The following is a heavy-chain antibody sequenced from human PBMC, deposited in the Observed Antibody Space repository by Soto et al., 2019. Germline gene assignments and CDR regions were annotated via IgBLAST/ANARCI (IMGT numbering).Heavy chain of an antibody. D-gene: IGHD5-12*01. CDR1: GGSINTFY. V-gene: IGHV4-4*07. J-gene: IGHJ4*02. CDR2: IFSSGST. Sequence: SESLSLTCTVSGGSINTFYWSWVRQPAGKGLEWIGRIFSSGSTSFNPSLESRVAMSVDTSKNHFSLNLSSVTAADMAVYYCAREGSYSAYNFAHGIQLWSFDFWGQGALVTVS. CDR3: AREGSYSAYNFAHGIQLWSFDF.